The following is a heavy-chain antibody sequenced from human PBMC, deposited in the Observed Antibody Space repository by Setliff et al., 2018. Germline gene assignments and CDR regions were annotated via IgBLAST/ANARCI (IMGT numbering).Heavy chain of an antibody. Sequence: SETLSLTCTVSGGSISSGSYYWGWIRQPPRKGLEWIGSIHYSGSTYYNPSLKSRVTISVDTSKNQFSLKLSSVAAADTAVYYCARGFDVCGGGACYTDGPYYFDYWGLGTLVTVSS. D-gene: IGHD2-21*02. V-gene: IGHV4-39*01. CDR1: GGSISSGSYY. J-gene: IGHJ4*02. CDR2: IHYSGST. CDR3: ARGFDVCGGGACYTDGPYYFDY.